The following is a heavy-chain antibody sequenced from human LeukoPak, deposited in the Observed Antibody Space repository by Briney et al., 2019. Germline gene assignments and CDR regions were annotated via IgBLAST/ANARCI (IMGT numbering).Heavy chain of an antibody. CDR1: GGSISSSSYY. J-gene: IGHJ5*02. CDR3: ARDIVVVVAATLRTNWFDP. Sequence: SETLSLTCTVSGGSISSSSYYWGWIRQPPGKGLEWIGSIYYSGSTYYNPSLKSRVTISVDTSKNQFSLKLSSVTAADTAVYYCARDIVVVVAATLRTNWFDPWGQGTLVTVSS. D-gene: IGHD2-15*01. CDR2: IYYSGST. V-gene: IGHV4-39*07.